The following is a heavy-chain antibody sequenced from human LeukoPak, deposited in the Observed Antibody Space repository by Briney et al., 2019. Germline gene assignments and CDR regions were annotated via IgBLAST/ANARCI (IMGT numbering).Heavy chain of an antibody. V-gene: IGHV4-39*01. CDR3: ARQYCSSTTCWAYFDY. CDR1: GGSISSSGHY. D-gene: IGHD2-2*01. Sequence: ASETLSLTCTVSGGSISSSGHYWGWIRQPPGKGLEWIGIIYYSGSTYYNPSLKSRVTISVDTSKNQFSLKLSSVTAADTAVYYCARQYCSSTTCWAYFDYWGQETLVTVSS. J-gene: IGHJ4*02. CDR2: IYYSGST.